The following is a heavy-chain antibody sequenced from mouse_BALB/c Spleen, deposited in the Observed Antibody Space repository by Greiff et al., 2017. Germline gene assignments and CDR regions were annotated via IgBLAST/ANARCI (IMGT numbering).Heavy chain of an antibody. CDR1: GFDFSRYW. J-gene: IGHJ3*01. CDR2: INPDSSTI. D-gene: IGHD1-2*01. V-gene: IGHV4-1*02. Sequence: DVKLQESGGGLVQPGGSLKLSCAASGFDFSRYWMSWVRQAPGKGLEWIGEINPDSSTINYTPSLKDKFIISRDNAKNTLYLQMSKVRSEDTALYYCARRGHYYGYGFAYWGQGTLVTVSA. CDR3: ARRGHYYGYGFAY.